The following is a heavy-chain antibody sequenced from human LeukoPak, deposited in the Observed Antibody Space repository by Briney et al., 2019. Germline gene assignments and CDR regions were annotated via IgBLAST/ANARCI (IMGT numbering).Heavy chain of an antibody. V-gene: IGHV3-48*03. CDR3: AELGITMIGGV. CDR1: GFTFSSYE. J-gene: IGHJ6*04. Sequence: GGSLRLSCAASGFTFSSYEMNWVRQAPGKGLEWVSYISSSCSTIYYADSVKGRFTVSRDNAKNSLYLQMNSLRAEDTAVYYCAELGITMIGGVWGKGTTVTISS. D-gene: IGHD3-10*02. CDR2: ISSSCSTI.